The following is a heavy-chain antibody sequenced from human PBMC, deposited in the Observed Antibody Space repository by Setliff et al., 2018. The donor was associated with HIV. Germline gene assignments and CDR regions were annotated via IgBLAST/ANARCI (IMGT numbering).Heavy chain of an antibody. CDR1: GGAISGSGYY. D-gene: IGHD2-2*01. Sequence: PSETLSLTCSVSGGAISGSGYYWSWIRQPPGKALEWIGYIYHSGSAIYNPSLNSRVIISADRSKNQFSLKLSSVTAADTAVYYCASLYCSSTSCYDAFDIWGQGTMVTVSS. CDR2: IYHSGSA. CDR3: ASLYCSSTSCYDAFDI. J-gene: IGHJ3*02. V-gene: IGHV4-30-4*01.